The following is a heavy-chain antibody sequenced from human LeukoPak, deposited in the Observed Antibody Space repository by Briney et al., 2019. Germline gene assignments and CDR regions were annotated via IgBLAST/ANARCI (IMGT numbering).Heavy chain of an antibody. D-gene: IGHD5-18*01. V-gene: IGHV1-46*01. J-gene: IGHJ6*02. CDR3: ARDRGYSYGYSVERIYYYYYGMDV. CDR1: GYTFTSYY. Sequence: ASVKVSCKASGYTFTSYYMHWVRQAPGQGLEWMGIINPSGGSTSYAQKFQGRVTMTRDTSTSTVYMELSSLRSEDTAVYYCARDRGYSYGYSVERIYYYYYGMDVWGQGTTVTVSS. CDR2: INPSGGST.